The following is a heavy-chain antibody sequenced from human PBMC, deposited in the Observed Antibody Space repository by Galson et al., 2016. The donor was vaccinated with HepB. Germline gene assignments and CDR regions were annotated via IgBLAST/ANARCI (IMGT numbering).Heavy chain of an antibody. D-gene: IGHD2-21*02. CDR3: ARGLAVVVTALRGALDV. V-gene: IGHV1-69*13. J-gene: IGHJ3*01. CDR1: GGTFANYA. CDR2: VSPFFGTT. Sequence: SVKVSCKASGGTFANYAMNWVRQVTGQGLEWMGEVSPFFGTTLYGQKFQGRVTITADESTATAHMELSSLKSDDTAVYYCARGLAVVVTALRGALDVWGQGTLVTVSS.